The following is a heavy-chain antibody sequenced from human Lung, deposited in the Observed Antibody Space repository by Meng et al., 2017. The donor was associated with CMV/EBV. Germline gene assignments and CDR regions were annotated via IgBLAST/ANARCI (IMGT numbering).Heavy chain of an antibody. J-gene: IGHJ1*01. CDR1: GDSITNHNW. CDR2: IPHRGSS. V-gene: IGHV4-4*02. D-gene: IGHD3-10*01. CDR3: LRRSGGSV. Sequence: VQFRESGPALVKPSETLSLTCAVSGDSITNHNWWAWVRQPPGKGLEWIGEIPHRGSSAYNPSLKSRVSMSIDKSKNQFSLKLTSVTAADTAVYHCLRRSGGSVWGQGTLVTLSS.